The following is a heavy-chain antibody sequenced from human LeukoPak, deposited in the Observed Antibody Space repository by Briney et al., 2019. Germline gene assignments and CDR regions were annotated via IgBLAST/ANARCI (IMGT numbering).Heavy chain of an antibody. CDR1: GFTFSNYW. D-gene: IGHD3-3*01. J-gene: IGHJ4*02. CDR3: ASSKYYDFWSGTNGPFDY. V-gene: IGHV3-21*01. CDR2: ISSSSSYI. Sequence: GGSLRLSCVVSGFTFSNYWMNWVRQAPGKGLEWVSSISSSSSYIYYADSVKGRFTISRDNAKNSLYLQMNSLRAEDTAVYYCASSKYYDFWSGTNGPFDYWGQGTLVTVSS.